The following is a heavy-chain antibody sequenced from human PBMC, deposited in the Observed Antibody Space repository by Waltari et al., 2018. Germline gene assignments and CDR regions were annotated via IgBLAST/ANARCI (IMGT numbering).Heavy chain of an antibody. J-gene: IGHJ3*01. Sequence: QLQLQESGPGLVKPSETLSLTCSVSGVSITSNRHYWGWIRQPPGQGLERIGTMSYSGATYSGPSLESRVTVSRDTSKNQLSLKLVSVTAADTAVYYCATYIGASVGTAAFDVWGQGTMVTVSS. D-gene: IGHD5-12*01. CDR2: MSYSGAT. CDR1: GVSITSNRHY. CDR3: ATYIGASVGTAAFDV. V-gene: IGHV4-39*01.